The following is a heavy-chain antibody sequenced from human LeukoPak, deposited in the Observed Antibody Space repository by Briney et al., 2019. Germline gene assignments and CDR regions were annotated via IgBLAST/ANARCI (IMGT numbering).Heavy chain of an antibody. CDR1: GGSISSYY. CDR2: IYYSGST. J-gene: IGHJ3*02. Sequence: SPSETLSLTYTVSGGSISSYYWSWIRQPPGKGLEWIGYIYYSGSTNYNPSLKSRVTISVDTSKNQFSLKLSSVTAANTAVYYCARIGPDDAFDIWGQGTMVTVSS. V-gene: IGHV4-59*01. CDR3: ARIGPDDAFDI.